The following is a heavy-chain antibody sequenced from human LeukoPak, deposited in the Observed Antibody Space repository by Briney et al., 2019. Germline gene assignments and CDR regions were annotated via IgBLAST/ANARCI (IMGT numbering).Heavy chain of an antibody. V-gene: IGHV4-59*02. CDR1: GFTVSSTY. Sequence: GSLRLSCAASGFTVSSTYMSWVRQAPGKGLEWVTYIYNSGSTNHNPSLRSRVTISVDTSKNQFSLKLSSVTAADTAVYYCARSEYSSSSGGLPYYFDYWGQGTLVTVSS. D-gene: IGHD6-6*01. CDR2: IYNSGST. J-gene: IGHJ4*02. CDR3: ARSEYSSSSGGLPYYFDY.